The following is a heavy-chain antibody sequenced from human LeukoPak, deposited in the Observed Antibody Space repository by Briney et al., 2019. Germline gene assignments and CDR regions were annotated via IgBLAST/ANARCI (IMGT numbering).Heavy chain of an antibody. CDR1: GFTFSAYG. V-gene: IGHV3-33*01. CDR2: IWRDGSNE. J-gene: IGHJ3*02. D-gene: IGHD3-10*01. Sequence: GGSLRLSCAASGFTFSAYGMHWVRQAPGKGPEWVAVIWRDGSNENYPDSVKGRFTISRDNSKNTLFLQMNSLRTEDTAVYYCARDFGARPFDIWGQGTMVTVSS. CDR3: ARDFGARPFDI.